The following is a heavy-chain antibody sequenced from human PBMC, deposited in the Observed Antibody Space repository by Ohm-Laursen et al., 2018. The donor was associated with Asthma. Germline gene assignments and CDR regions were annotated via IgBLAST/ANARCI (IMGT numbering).Heavy chain of an antibody. V-gene: IGHV3-33*08. CDR1: GFTFTNYG. J-gene: IGHJ6*02. CDR3: ARIACTGDSCRDYYYAMDV. CDR2: IWYDGSIK. Sequence: SLRLSCAASGFTFTNYGIHWVRQAPGKGLEWVAVIWYDGSIKYYAESVRGRFTVSRDNSKKMLFVQMNSLRAEDSAVYYCARIACTGDSCRDYYYAMDVWGQGTTVTVSS. D-gene: IGHD2-15*01.